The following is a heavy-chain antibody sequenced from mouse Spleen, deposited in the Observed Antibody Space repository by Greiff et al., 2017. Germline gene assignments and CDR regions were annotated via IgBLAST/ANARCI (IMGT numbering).Heavy chain of an antibody. J-gene: IGHJ2*01. D-gene: IGHD1-1*01. Sequence: QVQLQQSGAELVRPGASVTLSCKASGYTFTDYEMHWVKQTPVHGLEWIGAIDPETGGTAYNQKFKGKAILTADKSSSTAYMELRSLTSEDSAVDYCTREYYCISTYFDYWGQGTTLTVSS. CDR3: TREYYCISTYFDY. CDR2: IDPETGGT. CDR1: GYTFTDYE. V-gene: IGHV1-15*01.